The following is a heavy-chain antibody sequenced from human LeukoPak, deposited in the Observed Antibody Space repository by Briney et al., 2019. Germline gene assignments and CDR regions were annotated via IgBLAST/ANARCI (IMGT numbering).Heavy chain of an antibody. CDR2: IYTSGST. J-gene: IGHJ6*03. D-gene: IGHD7-27*01. CDR3: ARDRRTGGTYYYYYMDV. Sequence: PSETLSLTCTVSGGSISSYYWSWIRQPAGKGLEWIGRIYTSGSTNYNPSLKSRVTMSVDTSKNQFSLKLSSVTAADTAVYYCARDRRTGGTYYYYYMDVWGKGTTVTVSS. CDR1: GGSISSYY. V-gene: IGHV4-4*07.